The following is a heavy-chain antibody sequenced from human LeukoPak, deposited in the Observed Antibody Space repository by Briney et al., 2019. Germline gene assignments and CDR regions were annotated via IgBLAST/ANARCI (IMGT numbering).Heavy chain of an antibody. CDR3: AREAVTAIVKNDY. Sequence: GGSLRLSCAASGFTFSSYEMNWVRQAPGKGLEWVSYISSSGSTIYYADSVKGRFTISRDNAKNSLYLQMNSLRAEDPAVYYCAREAVTAIVKNDYWGQGTLVTVSS. CDR1: GFTFSSYE. J-gene: IGHJ4*02. V-gene: IGHV3-48*03. D-gene: IGHD2-21*02. CDR2: ISSSGSTI.